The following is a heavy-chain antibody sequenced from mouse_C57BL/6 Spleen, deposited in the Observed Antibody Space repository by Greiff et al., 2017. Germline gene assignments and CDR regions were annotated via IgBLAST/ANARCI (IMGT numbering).Heavy chain of an antibody. Sequence: VQLQQSGAELVRPGASVKLSCTASGFNIKDDYMHWVKQRPEQGLEWIGWIDPENGDTEYASKFQGKATITADTSSNTAYLQLSSLTSEDTAVYYCTTSVLRKGCFDVWGTGTTVTVSS. V-gene: IGHV14-4*01. J-gene: IGHJ1*03. CDR2: IDPENGDT. D-gene: IGHD1-1*01. CDR1: GFNIKDDY. CDR3: TTSVLRKGCFDV.